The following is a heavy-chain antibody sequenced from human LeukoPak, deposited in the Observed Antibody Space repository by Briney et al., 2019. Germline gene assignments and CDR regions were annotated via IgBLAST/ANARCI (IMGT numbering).Heavy chain of an antibody. V-gene: IGHV1-69*13. D-gene: IGHD5-18*01. Sequence: SVKVSCKASGYTFTSYYMHWVRQAPGQGLEWMGGIIPIFGTANYAQKFQGRVTITADESTSTAYMELSSLRSEDTAVYYCARVLTAMVPLQYYYYMDVWGKGTTVTVSS. J-gene: IGHJ6*03. CDR3: ARVLTAMVPLQYYYYMDV. CDR1: GYTFTSYY. CDR2: IIPIFGTA.